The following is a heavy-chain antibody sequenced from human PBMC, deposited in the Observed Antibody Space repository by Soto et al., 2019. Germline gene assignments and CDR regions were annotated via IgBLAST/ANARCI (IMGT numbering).Heavy chain of an antibody. V-gene: IGHV1-46*01. J-gene: IGHJ6*02. CDR1: GYTFTSYY. Sequence: ASVKVSCKASGYTFTSYYMHWVRQAPGQGLEWMGIINPSGGSTSYAQKFQGRVTMTRDTSTSTVYMELSSLRSEDTAVYYCARRGPLKYYYYYGMDVWGQGTTVTVSS. CDR3: ARRGPLKYYYYYGMDV. CDR2: INPSGGST.